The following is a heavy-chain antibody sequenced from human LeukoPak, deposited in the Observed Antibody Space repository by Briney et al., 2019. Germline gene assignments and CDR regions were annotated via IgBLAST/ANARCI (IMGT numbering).Heavy chain of an antibody. J-gene: IGHJ4*02. CDR2: IIPIFGTA. CDR3: ASRPRIRSGWRRRYYFDY. D-gene: IGHD6-19*01. Sequence: SVKVSCKASGGTFSSYAISWVRQAPGQGLEWMGGIIPIFGTANYAQKFQGRVTITADESTSTAYMELSSLRSEDTAVYYCASRPRIRSGWRRRYYFDYWGQGTLVTVSS. CDR1: GGTFSSYA. V-gene: IGHV1-69*13.